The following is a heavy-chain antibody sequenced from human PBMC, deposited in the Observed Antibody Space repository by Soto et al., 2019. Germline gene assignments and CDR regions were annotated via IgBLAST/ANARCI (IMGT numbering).Heavy chain of an antibody. Sequence: SETLSLTCTVSGGSVSSGSYYWSWIRQPPGKGLEWIGYIYYSGSTNYNPSLKSRVTISVDTSKNQFSLKLSSVNAADTAVYYCASRFNSSIVGATYFDYWGQGTLVTVSS. CDR1: GGSVSSGSYY. D-gene: IGHD1-26*01. CDR3: ASRFNSSIVGATYFDY. V-gene: IGHV4-61*01. CDR2: IYYSGST. J-gene: IGHJ4*02.